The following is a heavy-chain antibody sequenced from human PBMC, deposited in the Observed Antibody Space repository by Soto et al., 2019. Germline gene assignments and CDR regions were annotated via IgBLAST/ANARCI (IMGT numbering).Heavy chain of an antibody. CDR2: IYYSGNS. J-gene: IGHJ5*02. CDR3: ARHKENYDSSGSP. Sequence: SETLSLTCTVSGGSISSGGFYWGWIRQPPGKGLEWIGSIYYSGNSHYNPSLKSRVTISIDTSKNQFSLKLNFMTAADTAVYYCARHKENYDSSGSPWGQGTRVTVSS. D-gene: IGHD3-22*01. CDR1: GGSISSGGFY. V-gene: IGHV4-39*01.